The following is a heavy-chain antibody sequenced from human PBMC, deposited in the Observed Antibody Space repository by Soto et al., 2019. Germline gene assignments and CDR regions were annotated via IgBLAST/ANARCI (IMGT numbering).Heavy chain of an antibody. V-gene: IGHV4-59*01. CDR1: GGSISSYY. CDR3: ARGSLYYDSSGYYPNWFDP. D-gene: IGHD3-22*01. J-gene: IGHJ5*02. Sequence: QVQLQESGPGLVKPSETLSLTCTVSGGSISSYYWSWIRQPPGKGLEWIGYIYYSGSTNYNPSLKSPFPISVDTSKNQFSLKLSSVTAADTAVYYCARGSLYYDSSGYYPNWFDPWGQGTLVTVSS. CDR2: IYYSGST.